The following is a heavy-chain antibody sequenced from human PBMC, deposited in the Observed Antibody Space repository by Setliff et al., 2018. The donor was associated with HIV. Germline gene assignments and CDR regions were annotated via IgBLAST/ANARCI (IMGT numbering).Heavy chain of an antibody. CDR1: GYTFTGYF. Sequence: ASVKVSCKASGYTFTGYFIHWVRQAPGQGLEWMGRINPNTGDTNYAQKFQDRVTMTRDTSINTAYMELSRLRSDDTAVYYYARGYDVLTGYYISAFDIWGQGTMVTVSS. CDR2: INPNTGDT. J-gene: IGHJ3*02. D-gene: IGHD3-9*01. V-gene: IGHV1-2*06. CDR3: ARGYDVLTGYYISAFDI.